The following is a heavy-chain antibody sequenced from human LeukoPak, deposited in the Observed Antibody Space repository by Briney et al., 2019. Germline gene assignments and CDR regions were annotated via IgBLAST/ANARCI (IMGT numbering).Heavy chain of an antibody. D-gene: IGHD3-22*01. CDR3: AKDRDSSVYYWAD. CDR1: GFTFSSHA. CDR2: ISGSGGGT. V-gene: IGHV3-23*01. Sequence: GGSLRLSCAASGFTFSSHAMSWVRQAPGKGLEWVTGISGSGGGTYYTDSVKGRLTISRDNSKNMLYLQMNSLRAEDTAVYYCAKDRDSSVYYWADWGQGTLVTVSS. J-gene: IGHJ4*02.